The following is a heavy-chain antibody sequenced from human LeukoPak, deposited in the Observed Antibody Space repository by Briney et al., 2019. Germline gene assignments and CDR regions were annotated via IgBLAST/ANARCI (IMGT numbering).Heavy chain of an antibody. D-gene: IGHD4-17*01. CDR3: ARANLRCQGAFDI. CDR2: IGTAGDT. V-gene: IGHV3-13*01. CDR1: GFTFSSYD. Sequence: GGSLRLSCAASGFTFSSYDMPWVRQATGKGLEWVSAIGTAGDTYYPGSVKGRFTISRENAKNSLYLQMNSLRAGDTAVYYCARANLRCQGAFDIWGQGTMVTVSS. J-gene: IGHJ3*02.